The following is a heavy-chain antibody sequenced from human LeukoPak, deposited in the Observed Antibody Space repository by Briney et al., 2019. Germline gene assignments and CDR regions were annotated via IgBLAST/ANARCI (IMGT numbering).Heavy chain of an antibody. J-gene: IGHJ4*02. Sequence: ASVKVSCKASGYIFTSHYMQWARQAPGQGLEWMGLIHPIGGSTTYAQRFQGRVTMTRDTATRTVYMELRSLRSEDTAIYYCARCDFNSGSYYFDYWGQGSMVTVSS. CDR3: ARCDFNSGSYYFDY. CDR2: IHPIGGST. D-gene: IGHD3-10*01. CDR1: GYIFTSHY. V-gene: IGHV1-46*01.